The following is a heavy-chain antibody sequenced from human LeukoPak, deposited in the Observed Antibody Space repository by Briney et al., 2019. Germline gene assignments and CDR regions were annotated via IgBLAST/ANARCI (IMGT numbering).Heavy chain of an antibody. D-gene: IGHD2-8*01. CDR2: FHNSGTS. Sequence: SETLSLTCTVSDDSISDYYRGWIRQPPGKGLEWIGYFHNSGTSTYNPSLKSRVTISADTSKNQFSLKLNSLTTADTAVYYCARARTFDYWGQGTLVTVSS. CDR3: ARARTFDY. J-gene: IGHJ4*02. V-gene: IGHV4-59*01. CDR1: DDSISDYY.